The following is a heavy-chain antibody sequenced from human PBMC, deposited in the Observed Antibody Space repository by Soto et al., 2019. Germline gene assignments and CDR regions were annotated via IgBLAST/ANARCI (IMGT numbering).Heavy chain of an antibody. D-gene: IGHD2-21*02. J-gene: IGHJ4*02. Sequence: SETLSLTCSVSGGSISSSSYYWGWIRQPPGKGLEWIGSIYYSGSTYYHPSLKSRVTISVDTSKNQFSLKLSSVTAADTAVYYCAREGLGDPFSYWGQGTLVTVSS. V-gene: IGHV4-39*02. CDR2: IYYSGST. CDR1: GGSISSSSYY. CDR3: AREGLGDPFSY.